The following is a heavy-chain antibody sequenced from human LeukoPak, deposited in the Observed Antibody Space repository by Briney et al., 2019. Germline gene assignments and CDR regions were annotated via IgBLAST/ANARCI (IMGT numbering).Heavy chain of an antibody. V-gene: IGHV1-24*01. CDR1: GYTLTELS. D-gene: IGHD2-21*02. J-gene: IGHJ4*02. CDR3: AKGRRVTREYYFDY. Sequence: ASVKVSCKVSGYTLTELSMDWVRQAPGKGLEWMGGFDPEDGETIYAQKFQGRVTMTEDTSTDTAYMELSSLRSEDTAVYYCAKGRRVTREYYFDYWGQGTLVTVSS. CDR2: FDPEDGET.